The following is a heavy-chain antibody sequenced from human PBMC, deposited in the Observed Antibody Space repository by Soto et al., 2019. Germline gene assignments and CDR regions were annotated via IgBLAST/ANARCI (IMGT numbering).Heavy chain of an antibody. V-gene: IGHV5-10-1*01. D-gene: IGHD3-9*01. Sequence: GESLKISCNGSGYSFTSYWISWVRQMPGKGLEWMGRIDPSDSYTNYSPSFQGHVTISADKSISTAYLQWSSLKASDTAMYYCARQGRITIFTNWFDPWGQGTLVTVSS. CDR2: IDPSDSYT. CDR1: GYSFTSYW. CDR3: ARQGRITIFTNWFDP. J-gene: IGHJ5*02.